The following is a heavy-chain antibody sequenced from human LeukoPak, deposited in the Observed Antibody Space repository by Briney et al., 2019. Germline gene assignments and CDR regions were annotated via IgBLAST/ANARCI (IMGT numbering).Heavy chain of an antibody. CDR1: GFIFSNYW. D-gene: IGHD3-16*01. CDR2: IKQDGSEK. CDR3: ARDMIILQS. J-gene: IGHJ5*02. V-gene: IGHV3-7*04. Sequence: GGSLRLSCSASGFIFSNYWMTWVRQAPGKGLEWVANIKQDGSEKYYVDSVKGRFTISRDNAKKSLYLQMDSLRAEDTAVYFCARDMIILQSWGQGTLVTVSS.